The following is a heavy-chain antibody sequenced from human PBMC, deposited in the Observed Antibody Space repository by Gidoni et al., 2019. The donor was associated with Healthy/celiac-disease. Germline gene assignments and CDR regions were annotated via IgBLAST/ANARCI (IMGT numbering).Heavy chain of an antibody. CDR2: SSRSGSTI. CDR3: ARDTPQFDY. J-gene: IGHJ4*02. V-gene: IGHV3-48*03. Sequence: EVQLVVTGGGLVPPGGSLRLSCAASGFTFSSYEMNWVRQAPGRGLEWVSYSSRSGSTIYYADAVKGRFTISRDNAKNSLYMQMNSLRAEDTAVYYCARDTPQFDYWGQGTLVTVSS. CDR1: GFTFSSYE.